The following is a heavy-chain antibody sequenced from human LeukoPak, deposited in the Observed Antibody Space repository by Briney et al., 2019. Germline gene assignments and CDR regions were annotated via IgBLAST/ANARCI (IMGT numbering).Heavy chain of an antibody. CDR3: AKLGLSVRGVIGY. Sequence: GGSLRLSCAASGFTFSRHWMHWVRQAPGKGLVWVSRINSDGSSTSYAESVKGRFTISRDNSKNTLYLQMNSLRAEDTAVYYCAKLGLSVRGVIGYWGQGTLVTVSS. CDR1: GFTFSRHW. J-gene: IGHJ4*02. V-gene: IGHV3-74*01. D-gene: IGHD3-10*01. CDR2: INSDGSST.